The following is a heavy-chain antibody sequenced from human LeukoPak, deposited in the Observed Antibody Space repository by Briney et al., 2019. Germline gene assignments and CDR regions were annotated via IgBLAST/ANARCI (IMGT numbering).Heavy chain of an antibody. V-gene: IGHV4-31*03. D-gene: IGHD6-6*01. J-gene: IGHJ4*02. CDR2: IYYSGST. CDR3: ARVGGSSHFDY. CDR1: GGSISSGGYY. Sequence: PSETLSLTCTVSGGSISSGGYYWSWIRQHPGKGLEWIGYIYYSGSTYYNPSLKSRVTISVDTSKNQFSLKLSSMTAADTAVYYCARVGGSSHFDYWGQGTLVTVSS.